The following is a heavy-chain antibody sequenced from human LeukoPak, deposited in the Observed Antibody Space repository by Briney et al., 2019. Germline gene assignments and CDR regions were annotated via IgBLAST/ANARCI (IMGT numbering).Heavy chain of an antibody. CDR3: AKDLQRAFDI. CDR1: GFTFSSYG. J-gene: IGHJ3*02. CDR2: IRYDGSNK. D-gene: IGHD5-24*01. V-gene: IGHV3-30*02. Sequence: GGSLRLSCAASGFTFSSYGMHWVRQAPGKGLEWVAFIRYDGSNKYYADSVKGRFTISRDNSKNTLYLQMNSLRAGDTAVYYCAKDLQRAFDIWGQGTMVTVSS.